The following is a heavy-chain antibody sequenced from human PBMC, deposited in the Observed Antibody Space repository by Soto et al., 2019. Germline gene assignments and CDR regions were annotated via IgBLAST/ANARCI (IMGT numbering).Heavy chain of an antibody. V-gene: IGHV3-23*01. CDR2: ISGSGGST. Sequence: GGSLRLSCAASGFTFSSYAMSWVRQAPGKGLEWVSAISGSGGSTYYADSVKGRFTISRDNSKNTLYLQMNSLRAEDTAVYYCAKAKPRQAYGDYVLGTDYWGQGTLVTVSS. D-gene: IGHD4-17*01. CDR3: AKAKPRQAYGDYVLGTDY. CDR1: GFTFSSYA. J-gene: IGHJ4*02.